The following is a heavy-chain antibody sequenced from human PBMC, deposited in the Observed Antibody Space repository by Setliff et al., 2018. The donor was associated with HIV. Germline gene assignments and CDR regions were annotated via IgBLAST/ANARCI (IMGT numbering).Heavy chain of an antibody. D-gene: IGHD3-9*01. CDR2: LYETGYT. J-gene: IGHJ4*02. V-gene: IGHV4-38-2*02. CDR1: GYSISSGYY. Sequence: SETLSLTCTVSGYSISSGYYWGWIRQPPGKGLEWIGSLYETGYTYYNPSLKSRVIISLDTSKDHLSLKLSSVTAADTAVYYCARTPGTIWGYDYWGQGTLVTVSS. CDR3: ARTPGTIWGYDY.